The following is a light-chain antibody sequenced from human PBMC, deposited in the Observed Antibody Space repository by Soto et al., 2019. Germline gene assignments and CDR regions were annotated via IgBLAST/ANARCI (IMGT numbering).Light chain of an antibody. CDR2: AAS. J-gene: IGKJ1*01. CDR3: QQSYSTSWT. Sequence: DIQMTQSPSSLSASLGDRVTITCRASQNINAFLHWYQQNPGQAPKLLIYAASRLHTGVPSRFTGSGSGTDFTLTISSLRPEDSATYFCQQSYSTSWTFGQGTKVEIK. CDR1: QNINAF. V-gene: IGKV1-39*01.